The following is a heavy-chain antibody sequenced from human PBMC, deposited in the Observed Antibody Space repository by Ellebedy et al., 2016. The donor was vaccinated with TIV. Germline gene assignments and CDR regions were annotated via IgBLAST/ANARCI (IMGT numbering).Heavy chain of an antibody. Sequence: GESLKISXQALGYYFRTYWIGWVRQVPGAGLEWMGSIYSADSDDRYSPAFHGQVTISVDKSISTAYLQWNSLRASDTALYFCARRPSASAGTDHFDYWGQGTLVTVSS. CDR1: GYYFRTYW. V-gene: IGHV5-51*01. D-gene: IGHD6-13*01. J-gene: IGHJ4*02. CDR2: IYSADSDD. CDR3: ARRPSASAGTDHFDY.